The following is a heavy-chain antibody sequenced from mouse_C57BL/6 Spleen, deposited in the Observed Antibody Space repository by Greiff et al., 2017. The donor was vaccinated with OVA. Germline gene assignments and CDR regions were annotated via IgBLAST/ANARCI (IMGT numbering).Heavy chain of an antibody. CDR2: IDPETGGT. CDR1: GYTFTDYE. J-gene: IGHJ4*01. D-gene: IGHD2-3*01. V-gene: IGHV1-15*01. Sequence: QVHVKQSGAELVRPGASVTLSCKASGYTFTDYEMHWVKQTPVHGLEWIGAIDPETGGTAYNQKFKGKAILTADKSSSTAYMELRSLTSEDSAVYYCTRCGYYRYYYAMDYWGQGTSVTVSS. CDR3: TRCGYYRYYYAMDY.